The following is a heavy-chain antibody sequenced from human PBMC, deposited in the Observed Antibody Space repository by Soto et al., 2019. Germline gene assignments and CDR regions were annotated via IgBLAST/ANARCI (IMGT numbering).Heavy chain of an antibody. V-gene: IGHV5-51*01. CDR1: GYTFTSYW. D-gene: IGHD3-3*01. J-gene: IGHJ6*02. Sequence: PGESLKISCQGSGYTFTSYWIGWVRQMPGKGLEWMGIIYPGDSDTRYSPSFQGQVTISADRSISTAYLQWSSLKASDTAMYYCARISVDSPIFGVVSSYYYGMDVWGQGTTVTVSS. CDR3: ARISVDSPIFGVVSSYYYGMDV. CDR2: IYPGDSDT.